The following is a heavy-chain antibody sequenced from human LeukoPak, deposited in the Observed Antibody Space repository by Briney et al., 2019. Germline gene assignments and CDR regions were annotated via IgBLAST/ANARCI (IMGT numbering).Heavy chain of an antibody. CDR3: ARLSCDAFDI. Sequence: GRSLRLSCAASGFTFSNYGMHWVRQAPGKGLEWVAVISFDGNTKHYSDSVKGRFTISRDNSKDTLSLQMNSLRAEDTAVYYCARLSCDAFDIWGQGTKVTVSS. V-gene: IGHV3-30*03. CDR1: GFTFSNYG. CDR2: ISFDGNTK. D-gene: IGHD2-15*01. J-gene: IGHJ3*02.